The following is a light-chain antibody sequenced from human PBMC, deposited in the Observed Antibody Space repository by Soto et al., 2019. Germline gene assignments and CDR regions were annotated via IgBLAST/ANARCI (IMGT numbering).Light chain of an antibody. CDR1: QDIRND. V-gene: IGKV1-6*01. CDR3: LQGYNFPHT. Sequence: AIQMTQSPSSLSASVGDRVTITCRASQDIRNDLGWYQQKPGKAPNLLIYAASTLQIGVPSRISGSGSGTDFTLTISSLQPEDFATYYCLQGYNFPHTFGPGTKVDIK. CDR2: AAS. J-gene: IGKJ3*01.